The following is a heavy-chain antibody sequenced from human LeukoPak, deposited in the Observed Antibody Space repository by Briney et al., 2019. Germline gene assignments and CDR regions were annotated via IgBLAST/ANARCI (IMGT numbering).Heavy chain of an antibody. J-gene: IGHJ3*02. D-gene: IGHD4-17*01. CDR1: GFTFSSYG. V-gene: IGHV3-33*06. CDR3: AKGTTVTTYSAFDI. Sequence: GGSLRLSCAASGFTFSSYGMHWVRQAPGKGLEWVAVIWYDGSNKYYADSVKGRFTISRDNSKNTLYLQMNSLRAEDTAVYYCAKGTTVTTYSAFDIWGQGTMVTVSP. CDR2: IWYDGSNK.